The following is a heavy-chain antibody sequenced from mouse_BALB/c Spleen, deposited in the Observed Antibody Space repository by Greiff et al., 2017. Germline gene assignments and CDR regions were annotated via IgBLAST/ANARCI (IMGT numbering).Heavy chain of an antibody. CDR2: INPGSGGT. Sequence: VQLQESGAELVRPGTSVKVSCKASGYAFTNYLIEWVKQRPGQGLEWIGVINPGSGGTNYNEKFKGKATLTADKASSTAYMQLSSRTSDDAAVYFCARGDALYAMDYWGQGTSVTVSS. CDR3: ARGDALYAMDY. J-gene: IGHJ4*01. V-gene: IGHV1-54*01. CDR1: GYAFTNYL.